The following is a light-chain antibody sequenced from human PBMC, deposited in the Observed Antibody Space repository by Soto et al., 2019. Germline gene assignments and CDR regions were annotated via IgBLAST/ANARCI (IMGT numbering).Light chain of an antibody. V-gene: IGLV2-14*01. Sequence: QSALTQPASVSGSPGQSITISCTGTSSDVGGYNYVSWYQQHAGKAPKVMIYDVSNRPSGVSNRFSGSKSGNTASLTISGLQAEDEADYYCSSYTNSSTLVVFGGGTKLTV. J-gene: IGLJ2*01. CDR3: SSYTNSSTLVV. CDR2: DVS. CDR1: SSDVGGYNY.